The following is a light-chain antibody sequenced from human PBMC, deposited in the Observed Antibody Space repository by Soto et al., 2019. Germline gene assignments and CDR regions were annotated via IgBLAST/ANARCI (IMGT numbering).Light chain of an antibody. Sequence: DIQMTQSPSSLSASVGDRVTITCRASQSVRSHLNWFQQKPGKAPDLLIYGASTLQFGVPSRFSGSGSGTDFILTISNLQPEDFAIYYCQQSFRTPRTFGQGTKVDNK. CDR1: QSVRSH. CDR3: QQSFRTPRT. CDR2: GAS. V-gene: IGKV1-39*01. J-gene: IGKJ1*01.